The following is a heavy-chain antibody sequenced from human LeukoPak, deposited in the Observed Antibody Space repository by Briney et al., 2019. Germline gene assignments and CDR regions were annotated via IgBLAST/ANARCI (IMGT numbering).Heavy chain of an antibody. J-gene: IGHJ4*02. CDR1: GFTFSSYA. Sequence: GGSLRLSCAASGFTFSSYAMSWVRQAPGEGLEWVSAISGSGGSTYYADSVKGRFTISRDNSKNTLYLQMNSLRAEDTAVYYCAKDLGYCSSTSCLGGRFDYWGQGTLVTVSS. CDR3: AKDLGYCSSTSCLGGRFDY. V-gene: IGHV3-23*01. D-gene: IGHD2-2*01. CDR2: ISGSGGST.